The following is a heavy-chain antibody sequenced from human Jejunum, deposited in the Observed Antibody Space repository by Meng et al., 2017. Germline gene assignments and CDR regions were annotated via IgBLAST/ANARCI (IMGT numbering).Heavy chain of an antibody. CDR2: MSYDGSNK. CDR3: ARDYFGSGTLHRRLST. D-gene: IGHD3-10*01. Sequence: GGSLRLSCAASGFTFSSYAMHWVRQAPGKGLEWVAVMSYDGSNKDYADSVKGRFTISRDNSKNTLYLQMMSLRAEDTAVYYCARDYFGSGTLHRRLSTWGQGTLVTVSS. V-gene: IGHV3-30*04. J-gene: IGHJ5*02. CDR1: GFTFSSYA.